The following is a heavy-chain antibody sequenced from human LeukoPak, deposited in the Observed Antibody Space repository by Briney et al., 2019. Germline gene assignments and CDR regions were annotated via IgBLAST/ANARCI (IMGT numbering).Heavy chain of an antibody. CDR2: IYYSGGT. CDR1: GGSISSYY. J-gene: IGHJ2*01. Sequence: PSETLSLTCTVSGGSISSYYWDWIRQPPGKGLEWIGYIYYSGGTNYNPSLKSRVTISVDTSKNQFSLKLNSVTAADTAVYYCARRGGWYFDLWGRGTLVTVSS. CDR3: ARRGGWYFDL. D-gene: IGHD2-15*01. V-gene: IGHV4-59*08.